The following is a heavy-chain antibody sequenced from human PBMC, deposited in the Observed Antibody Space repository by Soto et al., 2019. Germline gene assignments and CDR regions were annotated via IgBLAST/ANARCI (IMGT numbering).Heavy chain of an antibody. J-gene: IGHJ4*02. CDR3: ARPPGYISDWYYFDL. CDR1: GYTFIDYY. CDR2: ISPKSGCT. Sequence: QVQLVQSGAEVKKPGASVKVSCEASGYTFIDYYMHWVRQAPGQGFEWMGRISPKSGCTNYAQKFQGRVTMTWDTSLNTATMKLSSLMSEDTDVYYCARPPGYISDWYYFDLWGQGTLVTVSS. V-gene: IGHV1-2*02. D-gene: IGHD6-19*01.